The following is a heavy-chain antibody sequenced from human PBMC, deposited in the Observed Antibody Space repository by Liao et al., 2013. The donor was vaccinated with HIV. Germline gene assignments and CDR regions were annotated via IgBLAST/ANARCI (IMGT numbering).Heavy chain of an antibody. V-gene: IGHV4-30-4*01. CDR3: ARGPHSATYVNS. D-gene: IGHD3-10*02. CDR1: GGSLNSSDYY. CDR2: IYSSGST. J-gene: IGHJ5*02. Sequence: QGQMQESGPGLVEPSQTLSLTCTVSGGSLNSSDYYWSWIRQSPGKGLEWIAYIYSSGSTYYGPSLKSRSTISIDTSQNHFSLKLTSVTAADTAIYYCARGPHSATYVNSWGQGTLVTVSS.